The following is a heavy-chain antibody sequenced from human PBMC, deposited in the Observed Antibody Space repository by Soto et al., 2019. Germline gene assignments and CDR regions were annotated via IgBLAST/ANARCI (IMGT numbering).Heavy chain of an antibody. CDR3: ARGRGYSSGLDFDY. CDR1: GYTFTSYA. Sequence: ASVKVSCKASGYTFTSYAMHWVRQAPGQRLEWMGWINAGNGNTKYSQKLQGRVTITRDTSASTAYMELRSLRSDDTAVYYCARGRGYSSGLDFDYWGQGTLVTVSS. V-gene: IGHV1-3*01. CDR2: INAGNGNT. D-gene: IGHD6-19*01. J-gene: IGHJ4*02.